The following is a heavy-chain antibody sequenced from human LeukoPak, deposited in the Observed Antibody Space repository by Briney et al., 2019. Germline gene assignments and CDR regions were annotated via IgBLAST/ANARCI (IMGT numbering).Heavy chain of an antibody. Sequence: ASVKVSCKASGYTFTNYAIHWVRQAPGQRLEWLGWINGGNGNTKYSQKFQGRVTITRDTSASTAYMELSRLRSADTAVYYCARELGPMVLYAFDIWGQGTMVTVSS. J-gene: IGHJ3*02. CDR3: ARELGPMVLYAFDI. D-gene: IGHD3-10*01. CDR2: INGGNGNT. CDR1: GYTFTNYA. V-gene: IGHV1-3*01.